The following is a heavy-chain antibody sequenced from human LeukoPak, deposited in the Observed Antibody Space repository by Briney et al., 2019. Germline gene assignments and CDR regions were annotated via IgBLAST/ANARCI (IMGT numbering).Heavy chain of an antibody. CDR2: IKQDGSEK. V-gene: IGHV3-7*01. Sequence: GGSLRLSCAASGFTFSSYWMSWVRQAPGKGLEWVANIKQDGSEKYYVDSVKGRFTISRDNAKNSLYLQMNSLRAEDTAVYYCARDSIYGSGSYYNGGYNYFDYWGQGTLVTVSS. CDR1: GFTFSSYW. J-gene: IGHJ4*02. CDR3: ARDSIYGSGSYYNGGYNYFDY. D-gene: IGHD3-10*01.